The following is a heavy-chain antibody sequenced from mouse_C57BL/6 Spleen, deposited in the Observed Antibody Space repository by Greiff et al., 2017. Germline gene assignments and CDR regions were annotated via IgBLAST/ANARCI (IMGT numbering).Heavy chain of an antibody. J-gene: IGHJ4*01. Sequence: QVQLQQPGAELVRPGSSVKLSCKASGYTFTSYWMDWVKQRPGQGLEWIGNIYPSDSETHYNQKFKDKATLTVDKSSSTAYMQLSSLTSEDSAVYYCARGGYDGPYYYAMDYWGQGTSVTVSS. CDR2: IYPSDSET. D-gene: IGHD2-2*01. CDR3: ARGGYDGPYYYAMDY. V-gene: IGHV1-61*01. CDR1: GYTFTSYW.